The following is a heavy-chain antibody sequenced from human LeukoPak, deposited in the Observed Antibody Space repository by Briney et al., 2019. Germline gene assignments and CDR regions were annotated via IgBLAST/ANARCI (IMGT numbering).Heavy chain of an antibody. Sequence: SVKVSCKASGGTFSSYAISWVRQAPGQGLEWMGGIIPIFGTANYAQKFQGRVTITADESTSTAYMELSSLRSEDTAVYYCARDYGDPYYYYGMDVWGQGTTVTVSS. V-gene: IGHV1-69*13. J-gene: IGHJ6*02. CDR1: GGTFSSYA. CDR2: IIPIFGTA. CDR3: ARDYGDPYYYYGMDV. D-gene: IGHD4-17*01.